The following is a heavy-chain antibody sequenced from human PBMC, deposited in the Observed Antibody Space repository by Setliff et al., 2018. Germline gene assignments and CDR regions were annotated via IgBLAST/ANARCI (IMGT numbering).Heavy chain of an antibody. CDR1: GGSISSGSYY. V-gene: IGHV4-61*02. Sequence: TLSLTCAVSGGSISSGSYYWSWIRQPAGKGLEWVGRFHTSGSTNYNPSLKGRVTISVDTSKNQFSLRLRSVTAADTAVYFCARDNTMVGATDYWGLGTLVTVPS. J-gene: IGHJ4*02. CDR3: ARDNTMVGATDY. D-gene: IGHD1-26*01. CDR2: FHTSGST.